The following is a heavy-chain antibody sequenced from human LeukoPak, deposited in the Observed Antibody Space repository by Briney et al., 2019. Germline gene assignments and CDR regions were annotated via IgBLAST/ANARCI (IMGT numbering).Heavy chain of an antibody. V-gene: IGHV3-23*01. CDR1: GFTFSSYA. CDR3: AKSSYYDSSGYYREYYFDY. Sequence: RAGGSLRLSCAASGFTFSSYAMNWVRQAPGKGLEWVSSISASGGRTYYADSVKGRFTISSDSSKSMLYLQMNSLRAEDTAVYYCAKSSYYDSSGYYREYYFDYWGQGTLVTVSS. CDR2: ISASGGRT. D-gene: IGHD3-22*01. J-gene: IGHJ4*02.